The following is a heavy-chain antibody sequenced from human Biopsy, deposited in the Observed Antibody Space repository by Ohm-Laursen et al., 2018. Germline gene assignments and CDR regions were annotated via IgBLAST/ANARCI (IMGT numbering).Heavy chain of an antibody. V-gene: IGHV4-59*07. Sequence: SDTLSLTCPVSGGSIKSYYWNWIRQSPGKGLEWIGFIYYTGHTNYSPSLKSRATISVDTSKNQFSLKVISVTAADTAVYYCARLTGDPSYWGQGILVTVSS. J-gene: IGHJ4*02. D-gene: IGHD7-27*01. CDR2: IYYTGHT. CDR3: ARLTGDPSY. CDR1: GGSIKSYY.